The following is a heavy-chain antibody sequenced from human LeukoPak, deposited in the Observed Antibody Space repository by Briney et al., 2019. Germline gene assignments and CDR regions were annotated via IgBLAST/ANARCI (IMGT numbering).Heavy chain of an antibody. D-gene: IGHD1-26*01. V-gene: IGHV3-21*01. Sequence: GGSLRLSCAASGFTFSTYSMNWVRQAPGKGLEWVSFISSSSSYIYYADSVKGRFTISRDNAKNSLYLQMNSLRAEDTAVYYCARDSGSYWDLLTGFDYWGQGTLVTVSP. J-gene: IGHJ4*02. CDR2: ISSSSSYI. CDR1: GFTFSTYS. CDR3: ARDSGSYWDLLTGFDY.